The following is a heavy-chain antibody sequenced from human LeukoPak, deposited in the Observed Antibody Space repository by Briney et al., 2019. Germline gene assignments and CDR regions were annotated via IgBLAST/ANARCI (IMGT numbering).Heavy chain of an antibody. CDR2: INPNSGGT. CDR1: GYTFTGYY. Sequence: GASVKVSCKASGYTFTGYYMHWVRQAPGQGLEWMGWINPNSGGTNDAQKFQGRVTMTRDTSISTAYMELSRLRSDDTAVYYCARGSDDFWSGYSPSYWGQGTLVTVSS. V-gene: IGHV1-2*02. J-gene: IGHJ4*02. D-gene: IGHD3-3*01. CDR3: ARGSDDFWSGYSPSY.